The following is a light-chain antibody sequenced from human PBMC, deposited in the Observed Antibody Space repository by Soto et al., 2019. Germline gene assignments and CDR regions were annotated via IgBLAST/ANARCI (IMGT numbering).Light chain of an antibody. J-gene: IGKJ4*01. Sequence: EIVMTQSPATLSVSPGERATLSCRASQSVSSNLAWYQQKPGQAPRLLIYGASTRATGIPARFSGSGSGTEFTLTISSLQPEDFALYYCQQYNKFPSLTFGGGTKVEIK. CDR2: GAS. CDR3: QQYNKFPSLT. V-gene: IGKV3-15*01. CDR1: QSVSSN.